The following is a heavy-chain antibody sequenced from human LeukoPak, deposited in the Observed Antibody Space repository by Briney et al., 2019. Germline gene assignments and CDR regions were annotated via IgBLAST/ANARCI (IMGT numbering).Heavy chain of an antibody. V-gene: IGHV1-2*02. Sequence: ASVKVSCKASGYTFTGYYMHWVRQAPGQGLEWMGWINPNSGGTNYAQKFQGRVTMTRDTSISTAYMELSRLRSDDTAVYYCARAQISRKWMAFHIWGQGTMVTVSS. CDR2: INPNSGGT. D-gene: IGHD2-15*01. J-gene: IGHJ3*02. CDR1: GYTFTGYY. CDR3: ARAQISRKWMAFHI.